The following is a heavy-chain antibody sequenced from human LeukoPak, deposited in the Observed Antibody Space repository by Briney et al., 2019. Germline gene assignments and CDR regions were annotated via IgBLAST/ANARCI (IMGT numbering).Heavy chain of an antibody. CDR1: GFTFSSYA. CDR3: ARFPTYYYDISPPLPFDY. J-gene: IGHJ4*02. D-gene: IGHD3-22*01. Sequence: GGSLRLSCAASGFTFSSYAMSWVRQAAGKGLEWVSDVSRDGGRTYYGDSVKGRFTIFRDHSKNTLYLQMTSLRAEDTAVYYCARFPTYYYDISPPLPFDYWGPGTLVTVSS. CDR2: VSRDGGRT. V-gene: IGHV3-23*01.